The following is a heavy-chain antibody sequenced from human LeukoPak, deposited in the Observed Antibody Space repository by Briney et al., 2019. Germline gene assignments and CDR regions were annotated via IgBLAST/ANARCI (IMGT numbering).Heavy chain of an antibody. CDR3: ARDNIWALDI. CDR2: IRTDGTI. Sequence: GGSLRLSCEASGFTSFSFPMNWVRQAPGKGLEWVSHIRTDGTITYADSVKGRFTISRDDAKTSVYLQMNSLRDEDTAIYYCARDNIWALDIWGQGTMVTVSS. V-gene: IGHV3-69-1*01. CDR1: GFTSFSFP. D-gene: IGHD2/OR15-2a*01. J-gene: IGHJ3*02.